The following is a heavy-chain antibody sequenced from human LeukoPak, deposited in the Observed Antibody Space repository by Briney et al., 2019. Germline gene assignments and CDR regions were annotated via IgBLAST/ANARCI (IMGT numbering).Heavy chain of an antibody. CDR2: IYSGGST. CDR3: ARDRYYGSGPWTPYYYYYYMDV. J-gene: IGHJ6*03. D-gene: IGHD3-10*01. V-gene: IGHV3-53*01. CDR1: GFTVSSNY. Sequence: PGGSLRLSCAASGFTVSSNYMSWVRQAPGKGLEWVSVIYSGGSTYYADSVKGRFTISRDSAKNSLYLQMNSLRAEDTAVYYCARDRYYGSGPWTPYYYYYYMDVWGKGTTVTVSS.